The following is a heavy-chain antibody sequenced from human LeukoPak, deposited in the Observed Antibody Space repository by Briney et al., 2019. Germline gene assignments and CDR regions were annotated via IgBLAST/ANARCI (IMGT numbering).Heavy chain of an antibody. CDR2: IYYSGSN. D-gene: IGHD5-18*01. CDR1: GGSISSSSYY. V-gene: IGHV4-39*07. Sequence: SETLSLTCTVSGGSISSSSYYWGWIRQPPGKGLEWIGSIYYSGSNYYNPSLKSRVTISVDTSKNRFSLKLSSVTAAGTAVYYCARGEIQLWLRFYYYYGMDVWGQGTTVTVSS. J-gene: IGHJ6*02. CDR3: ARGEIQLWLRFYYYYGMDV.